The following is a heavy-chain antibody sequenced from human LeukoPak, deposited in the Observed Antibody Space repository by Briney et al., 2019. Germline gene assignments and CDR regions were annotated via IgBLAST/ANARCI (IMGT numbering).Heavy chain of an antibody. Sequence: TSETLSLTCTVSGDSISTYYWSWIRKPPGKGLEWTGHIYNSGSTNYSPSLKSRVTISVDTSKNQFSLKLSSVTAADTAVYYCARFKRAGGWSYFDYWGQGTLVTVSS. V-gene: IGHV4-59*01. CDR2: IYNSGST. D-gene: IGHD6-19*01. J-gene: IGHJ4*02. CDR1: GDSISTYY. CDR3: ARFKRAGGWSYFDY.